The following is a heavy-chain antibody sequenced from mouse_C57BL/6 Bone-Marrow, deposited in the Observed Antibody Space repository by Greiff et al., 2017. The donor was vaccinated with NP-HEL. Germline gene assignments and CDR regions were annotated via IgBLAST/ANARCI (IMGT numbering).Heavy chain of an antibody. CDR3: ERPYGGPY. CDR1: GYTFTSYG. J-gene: IGHJ2*01. Sequence: VQLQQSGAELARPGASVKLSCKASGYTFTSYGISWVKQRTGQGLEWIGEIYPTSGNTYYNEKFKGKATLTADKSSSTAYLDLLSLTSSASAVYFCERPYGGPYWGQGTTLTVSS. V-gene: IGHV1-81*01. D-gene: IGHD1-1*02. CDR2: IYPTSGNT.